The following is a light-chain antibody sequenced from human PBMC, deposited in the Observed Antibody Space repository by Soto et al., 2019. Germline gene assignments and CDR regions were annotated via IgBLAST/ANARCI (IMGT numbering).Light chain of an antibody. V-gene: IGLV3-21*02. Sequence: SYELTQSPSVSVAPGQTARINCEEDNMGTKSVHWYQQKPGQAPVLRVYDGNDRPSGTPERFSGSNSGNTATLAISRVEAGDEADYYCQVWDSSSDLVVFGGGTKLTVL. J-gene: IGLJ2*01. CDR3: QVWDSSSDLVV. CDR2: DGN. CDR1: NMGTKS.